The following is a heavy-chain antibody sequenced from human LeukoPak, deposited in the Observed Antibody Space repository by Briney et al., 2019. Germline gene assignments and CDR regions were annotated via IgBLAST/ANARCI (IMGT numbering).Heavy chain of an antibody. J-gene: IGHJ4*02. CDR2: INHSGST. CDR1: GGSFSGYY. Sequence: SETLSLTCAVYGGSFSGYYWSWIRQPPGKGLEWIGEINHSGSTNYNPSLKSRVTISVDTSKNQFSLKLSSVTAADTAVYYCARRLAVAKEIDYWGQGTLVTVSS. V-gene: IGHV4-34*01. CDR3: ARRLAVAKEIDY. D-gene: IGHD6-19*01.